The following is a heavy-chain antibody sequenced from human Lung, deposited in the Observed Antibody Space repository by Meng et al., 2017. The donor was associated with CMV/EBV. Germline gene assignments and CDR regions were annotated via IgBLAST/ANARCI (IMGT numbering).Heavy chain of an antibody. CDR3: IGYCSSTRCYKYYYDMDV. CDR1: GGSITSSSYY. CDR2: IYYSGST. D-gene: IGHD2-2*02. V-gene: IGHV4-39*01. Sequence: SETLSLXCTVSGGSITSSSYYWGWIRQPPGKGLEWIGSIYYSGSTYYNPSLKSRVTISVDTSKKQFSLKLSSVTAADTAVYYDIGYCSSTRCYKYYYDMDVWGQGTXVTVSS. J-gene: IGHJ6*02.